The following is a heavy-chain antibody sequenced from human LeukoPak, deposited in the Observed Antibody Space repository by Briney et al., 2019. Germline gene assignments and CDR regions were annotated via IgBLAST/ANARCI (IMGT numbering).Heavy chain of an antibody. D-gene: IGHD1-26*01. Sequence: ASVKVSCKASGYTFTGYYMHWVRQAPGQGLEGMGWINPSRGGTNYAQKFQGRVTMTRDTSISTAYMELSRLRSDATDVYYCARDHRIAGAYDPKYFQHWGQGTLVTVSS. CDR1: GYTFTGYY. V-gene: IGHV1-2*02. CDR2: INPSRGGT. CDR3: ARDHRIAGAYDPKYFQH. J-gene: IGHJ1*01.